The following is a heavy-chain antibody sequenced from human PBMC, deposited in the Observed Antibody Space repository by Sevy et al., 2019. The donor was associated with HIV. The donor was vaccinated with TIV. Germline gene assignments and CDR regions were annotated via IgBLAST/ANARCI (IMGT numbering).Heavy chain of an antibody. V-gene: IGHV3-15*01. J-gene: IGHJ4*02. CDR2: IKSKTDGGTT. CDR3: TTQTPYSSSLARDY. CDR1: GFTFSNAW. Sequence: GGSLRLSCAASGFTFSNAWMSWVRQAPGKGLEWVGRIKSKTDGGTTDYAAPVKCRFTISRDDSKNTLYRQMNSLKTEDTAVYYCTTQTPYSSSLARDYWGQGTLVTVSS. D-gene: IGHD6-6*01.